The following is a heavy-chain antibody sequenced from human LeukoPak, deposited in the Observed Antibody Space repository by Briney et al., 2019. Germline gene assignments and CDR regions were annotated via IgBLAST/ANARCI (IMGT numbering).Heavy chain of an antibody. J-gene: IGHJ4*02. CDR3: ATEVVGYGDVHYFDS. V-gene: IGHV1-24*01. Sequence: VASVKVSCKISGYTLTEVSMHWVRQAPGKGLEWMGGFDPADGEPIYAQKFQGRVTMSEDTSTDTAYMDLSSLRSEDTAVYYCATEVVGYGDVHYFDSWGQGTPVTVSS. D-gene: IGHD4-17*01. CDR1: GYTLTEVS. CDR2: FDPADGEP.